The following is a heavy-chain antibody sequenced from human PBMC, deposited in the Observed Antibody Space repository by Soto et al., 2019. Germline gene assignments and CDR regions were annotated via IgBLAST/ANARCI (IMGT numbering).Heavy chain of an antibody. CDR3: ARWVGATSFDY. CDR1: GGSISSGGYY. D-gene: IGHD1-26*01. J-gene: IGHJ4*02. CDR2: IYYSGST. Sequence: PSETLSLTCTVSGGSISSGGYYWSWIRQHPGKGMEWIGYIYYSGSTYYNPSLKSRVTISVDTSKNQFSLKLSSLSAADTAVYYCARWVGATSFDYWGQGTLVTVSS. V-gene: IGHV4-31*03.